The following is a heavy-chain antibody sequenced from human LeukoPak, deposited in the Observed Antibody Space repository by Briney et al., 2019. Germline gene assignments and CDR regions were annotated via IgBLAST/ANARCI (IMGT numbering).Heavy chain of an antibody. CDR2: INHSGST. Sequence: SETLSLTCAVYGGSFSGHYWSWIRRPPGKGLEWIGEINHSGSTNYNPSLKSRVTISVDTSKNQFSLKLSSVTAADTAVYYCARVPYYYDSSGFADYWGQGTLVTVSS. J-gene: IGHJ4*02. CDR1: GGSFSGHY. D-gene: IGHD3-22*01. CDR3: ARVPYYYDSSGFADY. V-gene: IGHV4-34*01.